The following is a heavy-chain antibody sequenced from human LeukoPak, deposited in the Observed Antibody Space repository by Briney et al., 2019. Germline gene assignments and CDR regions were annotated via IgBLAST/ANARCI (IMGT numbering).Heavy chain of an antibody. V-gene: IGHV3-7*01. CDR1: GFTFSSYW. CDR3: ALSMVRGPFSFYYYGVDV. Sequence: GGSLRLSCAASGFTFSSYWMSWVRQAPGKGLEWVANIKQDGSEKYYVDSVKGRFTISRDNAKNSLYLQMNSLRADDTGVYYCALSMVRGPFSFYYYGVDVWGPGTAVTVSS. CDR2: IKQDGSEK. J-gene: IGHJ6*02. D-gene: IGHD3-10*01.